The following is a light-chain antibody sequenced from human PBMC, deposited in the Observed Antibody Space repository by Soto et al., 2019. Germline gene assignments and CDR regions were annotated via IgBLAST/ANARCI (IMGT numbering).Light chain of an antibody. CDR3: SSYAAISPYL. V-gene: IGLV2-8*01. J-gene: IGLJ1*01. Sequence: QSALTQPPSASGSPGQSVAISCTGTSSDVGAYNSVSWYQQHPGKAPRLLIYEVTKRPSGVPDRFSGSKSGNTASLTVSGLQVEDEADYYCSSYAAISPYLFGTGTKVTVL. CDR1: SSDVGAYNS. CDR2: EVT.